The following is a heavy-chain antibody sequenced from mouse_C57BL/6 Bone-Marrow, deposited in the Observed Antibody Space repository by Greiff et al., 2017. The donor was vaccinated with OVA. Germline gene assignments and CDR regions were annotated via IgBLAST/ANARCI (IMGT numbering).Heavy chain of an antibody. CDR3: ARIEGYDYDVEAWFAY. J-gene: IGHJ3*01. Sequence: QVTLKVCGPGILQPSQTLSLTCSFSGFSLSTFGMGVGWIRQPSGKGLEWLAHIWWDDDKYYNPALKSRLTISKDTSKNQVFLKIANVDTADTATYYCARIEGYDYDVEAWFAYWGQGTLVTVSA. CDR1: GFSLSTFGMG. D-gene: IGHD2-4*01. V-gene: IGHV8-8*01. CDR2: IWWDDDK.